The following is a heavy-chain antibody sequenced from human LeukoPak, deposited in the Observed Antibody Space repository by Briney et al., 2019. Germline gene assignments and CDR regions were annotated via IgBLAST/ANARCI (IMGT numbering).Heavy chain of an antibody. Sequence: GGSLRLSCEASGFTFSNYAMHWVRRAPGKGLEWVALISYDGSTKNYADPVKGRFTISRDNSKNTLSLQIKSLRSEDTAVYYCAKDLHYYGPGSSPQYWGQGTLVTVSS. D-gene: IGHD3-10*01. CDR1: GFTFSNYA. V-gene: IGHV3-30*18. CDR3: AKDLHYYGPGSSPQY. CDR2: ISYDGSTK. J-gene: IGHJ4*02.